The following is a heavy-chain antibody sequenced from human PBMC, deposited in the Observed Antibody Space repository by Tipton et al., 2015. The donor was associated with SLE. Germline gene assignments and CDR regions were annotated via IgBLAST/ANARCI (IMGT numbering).Heavy chain of an antibody. CDR1: GGSVSSSGYY. Sequence: TLSLTCTVSGGSVSSSGYYWAWIRQPPGKGLEWIANVYYTGSTYYNPSLKSRVTMSVDRSKNQFSLRLTSVTAADTAVYYCATELFRGYTSGWGPDYWGQGTLVTVSS. J-gene: IGHJ4*02. CDR3: ATELFRGYTSGWGPDY. CDR2: VYYTGST. V-gene: IGHV4-39*07. D-gene: IGHD6-19*01.